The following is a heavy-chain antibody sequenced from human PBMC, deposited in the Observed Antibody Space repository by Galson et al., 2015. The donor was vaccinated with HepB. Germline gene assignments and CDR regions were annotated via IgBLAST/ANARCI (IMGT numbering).Heavy chain of an antibody. Sequence: SETLSLTCTVSGGSISSYYWSWIRQPPGKGLEWIGYIYYSGSTNYNPSLKSRVTISVDTSKNQFSLKLSSVAAADTAVYYCAMTLLFLEENWPHPSRPGTLVAASS. CDR3: AMTLLFLEENWPHP. D-gene: IGHD3-3*01. V-gene: IGHV4-59*01. CDR2: IYYSGST. J-gene: IGHJ5*02. CDR1: GGSISSYY.